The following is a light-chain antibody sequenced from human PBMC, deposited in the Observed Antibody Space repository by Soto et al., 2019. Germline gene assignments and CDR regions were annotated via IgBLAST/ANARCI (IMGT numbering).Light chain of an antibody. J-gene: IGKJ1*01. CDR1: QTISSW. CDR3: QQTYSTWWT. V-gene: IGKV1-5*03. CDR2: KAS. Sequence: DIQMTQSPSTLSGSVGDRVTITCRASQTISSWLAWYQQKPGKAPKLLIYKASTLKSGVPSRFSGSGSGTEFTLTISSLQPDDFATYYCQQTYSTWWTFGQGT.